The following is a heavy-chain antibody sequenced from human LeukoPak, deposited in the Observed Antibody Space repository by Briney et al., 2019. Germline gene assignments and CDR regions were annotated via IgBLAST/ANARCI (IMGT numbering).Heavy chain of an antibody. J-gene: IGHJ4*02. Sequence: ASVKVSCKASGYTFTSYYMHWVRQALGQGLEWMGIINPSGGSTSYAQKFRGRVTMTRDTSTSTVYMELSSLRSEDTAVYYCARAHPIQLWLDYWGQGTLVTVSS. CDR2: INPSGGST. V-gene: IGHV1-46*01. CDR1: GYTFTSYY. D-gene: IGHD5-18*01. CDR3: ARAHPIQLWLDY.